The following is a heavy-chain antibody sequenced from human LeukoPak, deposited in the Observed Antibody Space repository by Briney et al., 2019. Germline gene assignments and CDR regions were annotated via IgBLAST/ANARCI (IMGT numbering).Heavy chain of an antibody. Sequence: SQTLSLTCAISGDSVSSNSAAWNWIRQSPSSGLEWLGRTYYRSKWYNDYAVSVKSRITINPDTSKNQFSLQLNSVTPEDTAVYYCARGDIAVASYYYYGMDVWGQGTTVTVSS. CDR3: ARGDIAVASYYYYGMDV. CDR1: GDSVSSNSAA. D-gene: IGHD6-19*01. J-gene: IGHJ6*02. CDR2: TYYRSKWYN. V-gene: IGHV6-1*01.